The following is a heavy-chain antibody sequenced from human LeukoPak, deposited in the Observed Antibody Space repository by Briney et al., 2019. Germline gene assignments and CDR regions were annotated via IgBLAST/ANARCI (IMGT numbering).Heavy chain of an antibody. Sequence: GRSLTLSCAASGFTFSRYGMHWVRQAPGKGLEGVAVIWHDGSYEYYADFVKGRFTLSRDSSKNTLYLQMNSLSAEDTAVYYCAKDGVGATSLDCWGQGTLVTVSS. D-gene: IGHD1-26*01. V-gene: IGHV3-33*06. J-gene: IGHJ4*02. CDR2: IWHDGSYE. CDR1: GFTFSRYG. CDR3: AKDGVGATSLDC.